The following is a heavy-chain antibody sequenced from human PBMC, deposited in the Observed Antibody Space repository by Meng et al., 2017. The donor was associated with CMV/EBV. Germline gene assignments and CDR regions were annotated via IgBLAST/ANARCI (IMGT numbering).Heavy chain of an antibody. CDR3: AKMLAARPSSYYYYGMDV. CDR1: GFTFSSYG. J-gene: IGHJ6*02. V-gene: IGHV3-33*06. CDR2: IWYDGSNK. D-gene: IGHD6-6*01. Sequence: SLRLSCAASGFTFSSYGMHWVRQAPGKGLEWVAVIWYDGSNKYYADSVKGRFTISRDNSKNTLYLQMNSLRAEDTAVYYCAKMLAARPSSYYYYGMDVWGQGTTVTVSS.